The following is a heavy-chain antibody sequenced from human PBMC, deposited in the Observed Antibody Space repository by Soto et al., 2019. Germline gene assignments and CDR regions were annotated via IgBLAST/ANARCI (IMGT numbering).Heavy chain of an antibody. CDR2: IYYSGST. J-gene: IGHJ6*02. Sequence: QVQLQESGPGLVKPSQTLSLTCTVSGGSISSGDYYWSWIRQPPGKGLEWIGDIYYSGSTYYNPSLKSRVTISVDTSKNQFSLKLSSVTAADTAVYYCARGSELGLLWFGETTGNGMDVWGQGTTVTVSS. V-gene: IGHV4-30-4*01. CDR3: ARGSELGLLWFGETTGNGMDV. CDR1: GGSISSGDYY. D-gene: IGHD3-10*01.